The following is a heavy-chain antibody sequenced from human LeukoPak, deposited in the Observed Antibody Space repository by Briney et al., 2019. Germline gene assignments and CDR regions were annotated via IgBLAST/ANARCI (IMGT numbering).Heavy chain of an antibody. CDR3: ASNYDFWSGYYEGWFDP. J-gene: IGHJ5*02. D-gene: IGHD3-3*01. Sequence: PGRSLRLSCAASGFTFSSYVMHWVRQAPGKGLEWVAVISFDGGNKNYADSVKGRFTISRDNSKNTLYPQMNSLRPEDTAVYYCASNYDFWSGYYEGWFDPWGQGTLVTVSS. V-gene: IGHV3-30-3*01. CDR1: GFTFSSYV. CDR2: ISFDGGNK.